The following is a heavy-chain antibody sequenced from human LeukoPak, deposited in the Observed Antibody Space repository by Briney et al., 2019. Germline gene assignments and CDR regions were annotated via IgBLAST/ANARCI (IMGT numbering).Heavy chain of an antibody. CDR3: ARALTGYPYFDY. V-gene: IGHV1-46*01. CDR2: INPSGGST. Sequence: ASVKVSCKASGYTFTSYYMHWVRQAPGQGLEWMGIINPSGGSTSYAQKFQGRVTITRDTSTSTVYMELSSLRSEDTAVYYCARALTGYPYFDYWGQGTLVTVSA. J-gene: IGHJ4*02. CDR1: GYTFTSYY. D-gene: IGHD3-9*01.